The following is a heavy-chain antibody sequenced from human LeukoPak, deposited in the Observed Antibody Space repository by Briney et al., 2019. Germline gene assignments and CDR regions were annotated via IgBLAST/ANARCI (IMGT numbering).Heavy chain of an antibody. CDR2: INPSGSST. Sequence: ASVKVSCKASGFTFTNYYMHWVRQAPGQGLEWMGLINPSGSSTNYAQKFRGRVTMTRDTSTTTVYMELSSLRSEDTAVYYCAREKSDGYFDYGGQGTLVTVSS. CDR3: AREKSDGYFDY. V-gene: IGHV1-46*01. CDR1: GFTFTNYY. J-gene: IGHJ4*02. D-gene: IGHD2-8*01.